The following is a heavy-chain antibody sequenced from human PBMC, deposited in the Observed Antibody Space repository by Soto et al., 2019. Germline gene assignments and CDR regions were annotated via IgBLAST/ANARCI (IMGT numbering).Heavy chain of an antibody. V-gene: IGHV1-69*06. D-gene: IGHD2-21*02. CDR3: ARGEHIVVVTAMRRYNWFDP. CDR1: GGTFSSYA. Sequence: SVKVACKASGGTFSSYAISWVRQAPGQGLEWMGGIIPIFGTANYAQKFQGRVTITADKSTSTAYMELSSLRSEDTAVYYCARGEHIVVVTAMRRYNWFDPWGQGTLVTVSS. J-gene: IGHJ5*02. CDR2: IIPIFGTA.